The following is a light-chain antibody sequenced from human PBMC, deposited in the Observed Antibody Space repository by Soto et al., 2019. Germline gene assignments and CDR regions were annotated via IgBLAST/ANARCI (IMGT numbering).Light chain of an antibody. CDR3: QYYCSPPLT. Sequence: EIVLTQSPGTLSLSPGERATLSCRASQSIASYYLAWYQQTPGQAPRLLIYSASYRATDIPDRFGGGGSGTDFTLTISRLEPEDFAVYFCQYYCSPPLTFGGGTKVEIK. J-gene: IGKJ4*01. V-gene: IGKV3-20*01. CDR1: QSIASYY. CDR2: SAS.